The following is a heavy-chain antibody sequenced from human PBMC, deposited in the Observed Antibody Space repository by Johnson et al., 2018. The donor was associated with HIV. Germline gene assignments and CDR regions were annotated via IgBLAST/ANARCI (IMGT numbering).Heavy chain of an antibody. J-gene: IGHJ3*02. V-gene: IGHV3-53*01. CDR3: AKRATVVSGSPSDAFDI. CDR1: GFTVSDNY. Sequence: VQLVESGGGLIHPGGSLRLSCVASGFTVSDNYMSWVRQAPGKGLEWVSIIYSGGTAYYADSVKDRFTVYRDDSKNTLFLQMNSLRAEDTAVYYCAKRATVVSGSPSDAFDIWGQGTMVTVSS. CDR2: IYSGGTA. D-gene: IGHD4-23*01.